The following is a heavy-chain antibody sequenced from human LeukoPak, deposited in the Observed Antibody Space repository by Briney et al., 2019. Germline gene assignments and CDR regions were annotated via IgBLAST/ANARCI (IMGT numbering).Heavy chain of an antibody. CDR2: IRSKAYGGTT. J-gene: IGHJ1*01. Sequence: GRSLRLSCTASGFTFGDYAMSWFRQAPGKGLEWVGFIRSKAYGGTTEYAASVKGRFTISRDDSKGIAYLQMNSLKTEDTAVYYCTRDGLGYCSGGSCGSAEYFQHWGQGTLVTVSS. V-gene: IGHV3-49*03. CDR1: GFTFGDYA. CDR3: TRDGLGYCSGGSCGSAEYFQH. D-gene: IGHD2-15*01.